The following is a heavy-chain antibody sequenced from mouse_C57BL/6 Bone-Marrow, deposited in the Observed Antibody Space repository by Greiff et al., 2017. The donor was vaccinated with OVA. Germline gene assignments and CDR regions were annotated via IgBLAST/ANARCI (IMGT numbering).Heavy chain of an antibody. CDR1: GYTFTDYY. Sequence: QVQLQQSGAELVRPGASVKLSCKASGYTFTDYYINWVKQRPGQGLEWIARIYPGSGNTYYNEKFKGKATLTAEKSSSTAYMQLSSLTSEDSAVYFCARGGYYKGYYFDYWGQGTTLTVSS. D-gene: IGHD2-12*01. CDR3: ARGGYYKGYYFDY. CDR2: IYPGSGNT. V-gene: IGHV1-76*01. J-gene: IGHJ2*01.